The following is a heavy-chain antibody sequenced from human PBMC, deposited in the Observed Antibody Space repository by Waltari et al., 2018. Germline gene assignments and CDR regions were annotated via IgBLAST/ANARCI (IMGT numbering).Heavy chain of an antibody. J-gene: IGHJ4*02. CDR3: ARFGEQQLDY. Sequence: QVQLVESGGGVVQPGRSLRLSCAASGFTFSSYGMHWVRQAPGKGLEWVAVIWYDGSNKYYADSVKGRFTISRDNSKNTLYLQMNSLRVEDTAVYYCARFGEQQLDYWGQGTLVTVSS. V-gene: IGHV3-33*01. D-gene: IGHD6-13*01. CDR2: IWYDGSNK. CDR1: GFTFSSYG.